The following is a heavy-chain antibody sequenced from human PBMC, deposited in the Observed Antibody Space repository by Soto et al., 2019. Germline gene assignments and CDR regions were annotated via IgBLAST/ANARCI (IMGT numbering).Heavy chain of an antibody. J-gene: IGHJ4*02. CDR1: GFTFRGDA. CDR2: ISGSGEMT. V-gene: IGHV3-23*01. D-gene: IGHD1-1*01. Sequence: EVQLLESGGDLVQPGGSLRLACAASGFTFRGDAMSWVRQAPGKGLEWVSSISGSGEMTHYAESVKGRFTISRDNSKNTLYLQMESLRAEDSALYYCARSEMTYNWNDWGQGTLVTVSS. CDR3: ARSEMTYNWND.